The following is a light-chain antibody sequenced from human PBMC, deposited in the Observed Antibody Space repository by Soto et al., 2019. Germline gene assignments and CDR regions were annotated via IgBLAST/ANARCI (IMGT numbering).Light chain of an antibody. Sequence: DIQMTQSPSSLSASVGDRVTITCRASQGISTYLVWYQQKPGKAPKLLIYAASTLQSGVPSRFSGSGSGTDFTLTISSLQPEDFATYYCQQLNSYPLTFGQGTRLEIK. CDR1: QGISTY. CDR3: QQLNSYPLT. J-gene: IGKJ5*01. CDR2: AAS. V-gene: IGKV1-9*01.